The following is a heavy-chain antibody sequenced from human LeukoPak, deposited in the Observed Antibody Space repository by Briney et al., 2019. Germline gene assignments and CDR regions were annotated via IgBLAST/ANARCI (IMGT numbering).Heavy chain of an antibody. CDR3: ARDLDYVWGSYRYPSDY. CDR2: INPSGGST. V-gene: IGHV1-46*01. Sequence: ASVKVSCKASGYTFTSYYMHWVRQAPGQGLEWIGIINPSGGSTSYAQKFQGRVTMTRDTSTSTVYMELSSLRSEDTAVYYCARDLDYVWGSYRYPSDYWGQGTLVTVSS. J-gene: IGHJ4*02. CDR1: GYTFTSYY. D-gene: IGHD3-16*02.